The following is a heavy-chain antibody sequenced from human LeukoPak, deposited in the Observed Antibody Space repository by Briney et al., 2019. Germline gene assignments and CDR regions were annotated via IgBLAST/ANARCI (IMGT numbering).Heavy chain of an antibody. J-gene: IGHJ4*02. V-gene: IGHV1-2*02. Sequence: ASVKVSCKASGYTFTGYYMHWVRQAPGQGLEWMGWINPNGGGTNYAQKFQGRVTMTRDTSISTAYMELSRLRSDDTAVYYCARDLRGYSGYADYYFDYWGQGTLVTVSS. CDR2: INPNGGGT. CDR3: ARDLRGYSGYADYYFDY. D-gene: IGHD5-12*01. CDR1: GYTFTGYY.